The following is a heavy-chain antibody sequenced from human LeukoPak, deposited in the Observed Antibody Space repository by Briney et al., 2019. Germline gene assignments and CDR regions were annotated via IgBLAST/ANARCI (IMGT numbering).Heavy chain of an antibody. V-gene: IGHV4-34*01. J-gene: IGHJ6*03. CDR3: ARGRKLSYYYYYYMDV. CDR2: INHSGST. Sequence: GSLRLSCAASGFTFDDYAMHWIRQPPGKGLEWIGEINHSGSTNYNPSLKSRVTISVDTSKNQFSLKLSSVTAADTAVYYCARGRKLSYYYYYYMDVWGKGTTVTVSS. D-gene: IGHD2-8*01. CDR1: GFTFDDYA.